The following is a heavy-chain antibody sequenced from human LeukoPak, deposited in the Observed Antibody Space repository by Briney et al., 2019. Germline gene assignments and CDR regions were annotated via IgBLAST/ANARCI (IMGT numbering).Heavy chain of an antibody. V-gene: IGHV3-15*04. D-gene: IGHD3-10*01. J-gene: IGHJ4*02. CDR3: TTYYYGSGSYFGY. CDR1: GFTFSNAW. Sequence: GGSLRLSCAASGFTFSNAWMSWVRQAPGKGLEWVGRIESKTDGGTTDYAAPVKGRLTISREDSKNTLYLQMNSLKTEDTAVYYCTTYYYGSGSYFGYWGQGTLVTVSS. CDR2: IESKTDGGTT.